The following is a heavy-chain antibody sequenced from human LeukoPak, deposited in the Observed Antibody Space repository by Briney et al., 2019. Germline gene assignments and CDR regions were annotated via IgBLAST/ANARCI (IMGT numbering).Heavy chain of an antibody. Sequence: SETLSLTCAVSGSSITSTCDWGWVRQSPGKGLEWIVSMHHSGSTYHNPSLKSRAIISLDTSKNQFSLNLRFVTAADTAMYYCARLGYCSSMDCYFDQWGQGTLVTVSS. CDR1: GSSITSTCD. J-gene: IGHJ4*03. CDR3: ARLGYCSSMDCYFDQ. V-gene: IGHV4-38-2*01. D-gene: IGHD2-2*01. CDR2: MHHSGST.